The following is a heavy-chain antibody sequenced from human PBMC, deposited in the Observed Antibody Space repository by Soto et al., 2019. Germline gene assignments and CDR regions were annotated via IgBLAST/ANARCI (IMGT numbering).Heavy chain of an antibody. J-gene: IGHJ6*02. CDR2: ISYDGSNK. D-gene: IGHD3-16*01. CDR1: GFTFSSYA. CDR3: ARDQDSDNYVYAGSQEPYGMDV. V-gene: IGHV3-30-3*01. Sequence: PGGSLRLSCAASGFTFSSYAMHWVRQAPGKGLEWVAVISYDGSNKYYADSVKGRFTISRDNSKNTLYLQMNSLRAEDTATYYCARDQDSDNYVYAGSQEPYGMDVWGQGTTVTVSS.